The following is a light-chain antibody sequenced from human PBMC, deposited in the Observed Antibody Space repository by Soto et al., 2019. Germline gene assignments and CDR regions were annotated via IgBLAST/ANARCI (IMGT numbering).Light chain of an antibody. CDR1: KLADKS. J-gene: IGLJ3*02. Sequence: SYELTQAPSVSVAPGQRARITCAGNKLADKSVHWYQQKPGQAPGLVVYDDRDRPSGVPERFSGTNSDNVAALTIFRVEAGDEADDFCQVWDSDSDHWVFGGGTKLTVL. CDR3: QVWDSDSDHWV. V-gene: IGLV3-21*02. CDR2: DDR.